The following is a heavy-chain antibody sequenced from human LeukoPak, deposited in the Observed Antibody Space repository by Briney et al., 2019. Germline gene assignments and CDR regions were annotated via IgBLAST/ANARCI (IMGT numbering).Heavy chain of an antibody. D-gene: IGHD5-18*01. V-gene: IGHV1-8*01. Sequence: GASVKVSCKASGYTFTSYDIIWVRQATGQGLEWMGWMNPHSGNTGYAQKFQGRVTMTRNTSISTAYMELSSLRSEDTAVYYCARDMAVGTAMVTDYDAFDIWGQGTMVTVSS. CDR3: ARDMAVGTAMVTDYDAFDI. CDR2: MNPHSGNT. J-gene: IGHJ3*02. CDR1: GYTFTSYD.